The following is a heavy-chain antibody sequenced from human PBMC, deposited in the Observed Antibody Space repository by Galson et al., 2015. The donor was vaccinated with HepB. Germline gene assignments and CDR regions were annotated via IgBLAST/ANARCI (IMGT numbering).Heavy chain of an antibody. CDR1: GFTFSSYG. V-gene: IGHV3-30*02. CDR2: IRYDGSNK. J-gene: IGHJ4*02. CDR3: ASLSSSSISGFDY. D-gene: IGHD6-13*01. Sequence: SLRLSCAASGFTFSSYGMHWVRQAPGKGLEWVAFIRYDGSNKYYADSVKGRFTISRDNSKNTLYLQMNSLRAEDTAVYYCASLSSSSISGFDYWGQGTLVTVSS.